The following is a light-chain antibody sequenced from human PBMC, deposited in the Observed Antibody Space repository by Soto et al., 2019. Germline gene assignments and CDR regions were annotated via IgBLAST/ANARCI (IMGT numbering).Light chain of an antibody. CDR1: QSVSSTY. Sequence: EIVLTQSPGTLSLSPGERATLSCRASQSVSSTYLAWYQQKPGQAPRLLIYGASSRATGIPDRFSGGGSGTDFTLTISRVEPEDFAVYYCQQCGSSPWTFCQGTKVEFK. CDR2: GAS. V-gene: IGKV3-20*01. J-gene: IGKJ1*01. CDR3: QQCGSSPWT.